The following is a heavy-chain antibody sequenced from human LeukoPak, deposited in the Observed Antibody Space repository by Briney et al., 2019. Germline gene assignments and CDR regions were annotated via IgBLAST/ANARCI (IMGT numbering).Heavy chain of an antibody. J-gene: IGHJ4*02. Sequence: SETLSLTCTVSGYSISSGYYWGWIRQPPGKGLEWIGSIYHSGSTYYNPSLKSRVTISVDTSKNQFSLKLSSVTAADTAVYYCARTYYYDSSGYYPNFDYWGQGTLVTVSS. V-gene: IGHV4-38-2*02. CDR1: GYSISSGYY. CDR3: ARTYYYDSSGYYPNFDY. D-gene: IGHD3-22*01. CDR2: IYHSGST.